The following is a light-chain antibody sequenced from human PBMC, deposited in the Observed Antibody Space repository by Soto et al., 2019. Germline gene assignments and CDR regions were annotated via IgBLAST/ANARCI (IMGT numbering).Light chain of an antibody. J-gene: IGLJ1*01. Sequence: QSALTQPASVSGSPGESITISCTGTSSDVGAYDYVSWYQQHPDKAPKLIIYEVSHRPSGVSNRFSGSKSVNTATLTISGLQAEDEADYYCSSHTTSSTQVFGTGTKVTVL. V-gene: IGLV2-14*03. CDR3: SSHTTSSTQV. CDR2: EVS. CDR1: SSDVGAYDY.